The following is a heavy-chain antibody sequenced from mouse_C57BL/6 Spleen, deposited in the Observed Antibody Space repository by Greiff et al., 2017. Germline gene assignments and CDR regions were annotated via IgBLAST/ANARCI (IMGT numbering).Heavy chain of an antibody. J-gene: IGHJ3*01. D-gene: IGHD4-1*01. CDR3: ARGAALTGTGACFAY. CDR1: GYTFTSYW. Sequence: QVQLQQPGAELVKPGASVKLSCKASGYTFTSYWMHWVKQRPGQGLEWIGMIHPNSGSTNYNEKFKSKATLTVDKSSSTAYMQLSSLTSEDSAVYYCARGAALTGTGACFAYWGQAALVTVST. V-gene: IGHV1-64*01. CDR2: IHPNSGST.